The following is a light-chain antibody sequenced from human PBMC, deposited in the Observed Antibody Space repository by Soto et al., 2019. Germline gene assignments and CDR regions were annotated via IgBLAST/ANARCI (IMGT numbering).Light chain of an antibody. CDR2: GAS. V-gene: IGKV3-20*01. CDR3: QQYGSSPPWT. J-gene: IGKJ1*01. CDR1: QSISDT. Sequence: EIVMTQSPATLSVSPGGRATLSCRASQSISDTLAWYQQKPGQAPRLLIYGASRRATGFPARFSGSGSGTDFTLTISRLEPEDFAVYYCQQYGSSPPWTFGQGTKVDI.